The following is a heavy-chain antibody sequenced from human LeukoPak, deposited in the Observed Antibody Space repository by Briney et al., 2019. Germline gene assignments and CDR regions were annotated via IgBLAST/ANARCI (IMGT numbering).Heavy chain of an antibody. Sequence: GGSLRLSCAASGFIFSGYTMTWVRQAPGKGLEWVSSISSSSSSIHNLDSVKGRFTISRDNTKNSLLLQMDSLRAEDTAVYYCARDQGSGWGADYYGMDVWGQGTTVTVSS. J-gene: IGHJ6*02. D-gene: IGHD6-19*01. V-gene: IGHV3-21*01. CDR2: ISSSSSSI. CDR1: GFIFSGYT. CDR3: ARDQGSGWGADYYGMDV.